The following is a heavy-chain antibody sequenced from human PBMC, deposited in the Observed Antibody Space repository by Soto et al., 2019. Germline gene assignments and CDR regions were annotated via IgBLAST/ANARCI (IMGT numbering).Heavy chain of an antibody. CDR3: ARDDRDEYIGNFGY. J-gene: IGHJ4*02. CDR1: GGAMTNGGYS. V-gene: IGHV4-30-2*06. D-gene: IGHD1-7*01. CDR2: IGHLETT. Sequence: SETLSLTWSFSGGAMTNGGYSWSWIRQSPEKGLEWLGYIGHLETTYYNPSFKSRLSLSIDRTRNQFSLKLSSVTAADTAVYYCARDDRDEYIGNFGYWGQGTLVTRSS.